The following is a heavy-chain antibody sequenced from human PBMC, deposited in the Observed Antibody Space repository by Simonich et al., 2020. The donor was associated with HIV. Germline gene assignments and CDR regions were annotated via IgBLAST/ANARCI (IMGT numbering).Heavy chain of an antibody. CDR2: IYYSWRT. CDR3: ARIEYSSSSEFDP. J-gene: IGHJ5*02. CDR1: GGSFSGYF. V-gene: IGHV4-34*01. Sequence: QVHLQQWGAGLLKPSETLSLTCAVYGGSFSGYFWSWIRQPPGKGLEWIVYIYYSWRTNHNPTLKSRVTMSIDTAKNQFSLKLTSVTAADTALYYCARIEYSSSSEFDPWGQGTLVTVSS. D-gene: IGHD6-6*01.